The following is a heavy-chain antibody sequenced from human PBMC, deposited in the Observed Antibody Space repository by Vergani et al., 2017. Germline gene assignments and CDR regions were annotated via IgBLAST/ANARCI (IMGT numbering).Heavy chain of an antibody. CDR3: ARGNCGVNCPKYNWLAP. J-gene: IGHJ5*02. CDR2: IYTSGST. V-gene: IGHV4-4*07. D-gene: IGHD2-21*01. Sequence: QVQLQQWGAGVVKPSGTLSLTCTVSGGSISSYYWSWIRQPAGKGLEWTGRIYTSGSTNYNPSLKSRVTMSIDTSRSQFSLSLSSVTAADTVVYYCARGNCGVNCPKYNWLAPWGRGILVTVSS. CDR1: GGSISSYY.